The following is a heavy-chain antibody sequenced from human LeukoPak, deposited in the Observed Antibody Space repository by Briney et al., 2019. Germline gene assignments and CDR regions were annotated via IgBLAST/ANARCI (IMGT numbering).Heavy chain of an antibody. CDR1: GFTFSSYG. Sequence: AGGSLRLSCAASGFTFSSYGMHWVRQAPGKGLEWVAFIRYDGSNKYYADSVKGQFTISRDNSKNTLYLQMNSLRAEDTAVYYCAKEIGYYYDSSGYYYLRGSAFDIWGQGTMVTVSS. CDR2: IRYDGSNK. J-gene: IGHJ3*02. D-gene: IGHD3-22*01. V-gene: IGHV3-30*02. CDR3: AKEIGYYYDSSGYYYLRGSAFDI.